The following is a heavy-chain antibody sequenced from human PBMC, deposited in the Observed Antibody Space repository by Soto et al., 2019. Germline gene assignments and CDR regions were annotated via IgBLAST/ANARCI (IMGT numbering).Heavy chain of an antibody. CDR2: IIPIFGTA. D-gene: IGHD1-26*01. CDR1: GGTFSSYA. CDR3: AREFVGRATSYCGMDV. Sequence: ASVKVSCKASGGTFSSYAISWVRQAPGQGLEWMGGIIPIFGTANYAQKFQGRVTITADKSTSTAYMELSSLRSEDTAVYYCAREFVGRATSYCGMDVWGQGTTVTVSS. V-gene: IGHV1-69*06. J-gene: IGHJ6*02.